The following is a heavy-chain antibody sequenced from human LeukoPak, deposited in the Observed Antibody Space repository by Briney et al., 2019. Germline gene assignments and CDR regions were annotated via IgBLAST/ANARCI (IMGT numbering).Heavy chain of an antibody. CDR3: ARPIAAAGSYYYYGMDV. Sequence: GESLKISCKGSGYSFTSYWIGWVRQMPGKGLEWMGIIYPGDSDTRYSPSFQGQVTISADKSIGTAYLQWSSLKASDTAMYYCARPIAAAGSYYYYGMDVWGQGTTVTVSS. J-gene: IGHJ6*02. CDR2: IYPGDSDT. CDR1: GYSFTSYW. V-gene: IGHV5-51*01. D-gene: IGHD6-13*01.